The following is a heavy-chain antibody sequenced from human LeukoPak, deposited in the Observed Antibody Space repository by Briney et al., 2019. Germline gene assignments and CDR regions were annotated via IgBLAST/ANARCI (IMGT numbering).Heavy chain of an antibody. CDR1: GGSFSGYY. CDR2: INHSGST. D-gene: IGHD3-16*02. J-gene: IGHJ4*02. CDR3: ARGIYVWGSYRQGYYFDY. V-gene: IGHV4-34*01. Sequence: ETLSLTCAVYGGSFSGYYLSWIRQPPGKGLEWIGEINHSGSTNYNPSLKSRVTISVDTSKNQFSLKLSSVTAADTAVYYCARGIYVWGSYRQGYYFDYWGQGTLVTVSS.